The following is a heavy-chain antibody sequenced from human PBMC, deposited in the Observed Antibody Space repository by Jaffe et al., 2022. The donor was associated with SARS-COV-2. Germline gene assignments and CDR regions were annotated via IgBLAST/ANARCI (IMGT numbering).Heavy chain of an antibody. CDR2: INAGNGNT. V-gene: IGHV1-3*01. D-gene: IGHD3-10*01. J-gene: IGHJ6*03. CDR1: GYTFTSYA. CDR3: AREGMVRGVTLSGLYYYYYYYMDV. Sequence: QVQLVQSGAEVKKPGASVKVSCKASGYTFTSYAMHWVRQAPGQRLEWMGWINAGNGNTKYSQKFQGRVTITRDTSASTAYMELSSLRSEDTAVYYCAREGMVRGVTLSGLYYYYYYYMDVWGKGTTVTVSS.